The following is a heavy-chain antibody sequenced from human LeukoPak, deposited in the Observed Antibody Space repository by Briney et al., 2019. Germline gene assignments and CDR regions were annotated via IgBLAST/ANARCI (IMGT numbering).Heavy chain of an antibody. J-gene: IGHJ4*02. V-gene: IGHV3-23*01. CDR2: ISGSGGST. D-gene: IGHD3-9*01. CDR3: AKDQSGIRYFDWLLYQIDY. Sequence: GGSLRLSCAASGFTFSSYAMSWVRQAPGKGLEWVSAISGSGGSTYYADSVQGRFTISRDNSKNTLYLQMNSLRAEDTAVYYCAKDQSGIRYFDWLLYQIDYWGQGTLVTVSS. CDR1: GFTFSSYA.